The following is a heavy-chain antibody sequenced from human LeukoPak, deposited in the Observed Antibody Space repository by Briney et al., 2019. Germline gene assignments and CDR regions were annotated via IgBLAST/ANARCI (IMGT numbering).Heavy chain of an antibody. V-gene: IGHV3-23*01. CDR3: AKAGRNLYFDWLLSFPPLFDY. J-gene: IGHJ4*02. CDR1: GFTFSSYA. D-gene: IGHD3-9*01. CDR2: ISGSGGST. Sequence: GGSLRLSCAASGFTFSSYAMSWVRQAPGKGLEWVSAISGSGGSTYYADSVKGRFTISRDNSKNTLYLQMNSLRAEDTAVYYCAKAGRNLYFDWLLSFPPLFDYGGQGTLVTVSS.